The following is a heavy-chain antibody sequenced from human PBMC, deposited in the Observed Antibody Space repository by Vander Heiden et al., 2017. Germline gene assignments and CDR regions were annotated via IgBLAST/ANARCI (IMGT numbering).Heavy chain of an antibody. CDR3: ASLGPGDFDL. J-gene: IGHJ2*01. Sequence: QVQLVQSGAEVKKPGASVTVSCKASGYTFTSYDIHWVPQATGKGLEWMGWMNPNSGNTGYAQKCQGRVTMTRNTSISTAYMELSSVRSEDTAVYYCASLGPGDFDLWGRGTLVTVSS. CDR2: MNPNSGNT. D-gene: IGHD3-10*01. CDR1: GYTFTSYD. V-gene: IGHV1-8*01.